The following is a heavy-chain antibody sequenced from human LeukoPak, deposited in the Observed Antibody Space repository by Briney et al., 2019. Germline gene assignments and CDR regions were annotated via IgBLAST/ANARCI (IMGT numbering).Heavy chain of an antibody. J-gene: IGHJ4*02. V-gene: IGHV3-23*01. Sequence: GGSLRLSCAVSGITLSNYGMSWVRQAPGKGLEWVAGLSASGGSTNYADSVKGRFTISRDNPKNTLYLQMNSLRAEETAVYFCAKRGVVIRVILVGFHKEAYYFDSWGQGALVTVSS. CDR1: GITLSNYG. CDR2: LSASGGST. CDR3: AKRGVVIRVILVGFHKEAYYFDS. D-gene: IGHD3-10*01.